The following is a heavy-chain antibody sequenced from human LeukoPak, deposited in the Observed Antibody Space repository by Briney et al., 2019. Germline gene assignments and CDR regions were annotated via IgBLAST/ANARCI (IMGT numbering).Heavy chain of an antibody. CDR2: IYPGDSDT. J-gene: IGHJ5*02. CDR3: AKGSGDSSDYYHNWFDP. CDR1: GSSFNRYW. Sequence: GESLKISCKGSGSSFNRYWIGWLRQMPGKGLEWMGIIYPGDSDTRYSPSFQGQVTISVDKSISTAYLQWSSLKPSDTAMYYCAKGSGDSSDYYHNWFDPRGQGTLVTVSS. D-gene: IGHD3-22*01. V-gene: IGHV5-51*01.